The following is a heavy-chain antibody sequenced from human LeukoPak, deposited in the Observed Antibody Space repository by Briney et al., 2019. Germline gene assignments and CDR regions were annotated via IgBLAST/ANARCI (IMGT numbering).Heavy chain of an antibody. CDR1: GGTFSSYA. Sequence: SVKVSCKASGGTFSSYAISWVRQAPGQGLEWMGGIIPIFGTANYAQKFQGRVTITADESTSTAYMELSSLRAEDTAVYYCAKDKSRSPGSSGYYLLGPFDYWGQGTLVTVSS. V-gene: IGHV1-69*01. CDR3: AKDKSRSPGSSGYYLLGPFDY. CDR2: IIPIFGTA. J-gene: IGHJ4*02. D-gene: IGHD3-22*01.